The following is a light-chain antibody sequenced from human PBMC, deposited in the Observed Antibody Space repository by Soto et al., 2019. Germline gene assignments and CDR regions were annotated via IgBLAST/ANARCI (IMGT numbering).Light chain of an antibody. CDR1: QGISNY. CDR3: QKYHSDPIT. V-gene: IGKV1-27*01. J-gene: IGKJ5*01. Sequence: DSQMTQSPSSLSSSVGDRVTITCRASQGISNYLAWYQQKPGKVPKLLIYGASTLQSGVPSRFSGSGSGTDFTLTISSLQPEDVATYYCQKYHSDPITFGQGTRLEIK. CDR2: GAS.